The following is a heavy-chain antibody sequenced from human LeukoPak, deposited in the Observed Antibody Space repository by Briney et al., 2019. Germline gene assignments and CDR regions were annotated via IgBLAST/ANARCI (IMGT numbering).Heavy chain of an antibody. D-gene: IGHD6-19*01. J-gene: IGHJ4*02. Sequence: GGSLRLSCEASGFTFSSSWMAWVRQAPGKRLEWVGNIKQDGSAKYYLGSVRGRFTISRDNAKKSLYLQMTSLRAEDTAVYYCATSHDAAGNFWGQGTLVTVSS. CDR2: IKQDGSAK. CDR3: ATSHDAAGNF. V-gene: IGHV3-7*01. CDR1: GFTFSSSW.